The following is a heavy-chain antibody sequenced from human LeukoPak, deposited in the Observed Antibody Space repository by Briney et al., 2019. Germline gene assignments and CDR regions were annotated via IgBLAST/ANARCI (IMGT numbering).Heavy chain of an antibody. J-gene: IGHJ3*02. V-gene: IGHV4-4*07. Sequence: SETLSLTCTVSGGSISSYYWNWIRQPARKGLEWIGRIYTSGGTNYNPSLKSRVTMSVDTSKSQFSLKLTSMTAADTAIYFCARGGYGDYGRNAYEIWGQGTMVTVSS. CDR3: ARGGYGDYGRNAYEI. D-gene: IGHD4-17*01. CDR1: GGSISSYY. CDR2: IYTSGGT.